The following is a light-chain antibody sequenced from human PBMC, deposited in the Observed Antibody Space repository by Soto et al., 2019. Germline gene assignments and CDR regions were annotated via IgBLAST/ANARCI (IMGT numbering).Light chain of an antibody. CDR1: QSVSSIY. CDR3: QQYGSSALT. J-gene: IGKJ3*01. Sequence: EIVLTQSPGTLSLSPGERATLSCRASQSVSSIYLAWYQQKPGQAPRLLIYGASSRPTGIPDRFSGSGSGTDFTLTISRLEPEDFAVYYCQQYGSSALTFGPGTKVDIK. CDR2: GAS. V-gene: IGKV3-20*01.